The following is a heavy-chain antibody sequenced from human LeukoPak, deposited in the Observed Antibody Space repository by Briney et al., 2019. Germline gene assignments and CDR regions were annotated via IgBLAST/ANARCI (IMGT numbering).Heavy chain of an antibody. CDR2: INWNGGST. CDR3: ARDTFGGIIAFDY. D-gene: IGHD3-16*01. J-gene: IGHJ4*02. V-gene: IGHV3-20*04. Sequence: RSGGSLRPSCAASGFTFDDYAMSWVRQAPGKGLEWVSGINWNGGSTGYADSVKGRFTISRDNAKNSVYLQMNSLRPEDTALYYCARDTFGGIIAFDYWGQGTLVTVSS. CDR1: GFTFDDYA.